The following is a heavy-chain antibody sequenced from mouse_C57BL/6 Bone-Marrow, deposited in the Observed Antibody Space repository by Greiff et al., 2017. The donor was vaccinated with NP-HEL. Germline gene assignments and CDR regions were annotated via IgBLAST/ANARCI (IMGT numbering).Heavy chain of an antibody. CDR1: GYTFTSYW. D-gene: IGHD2-2*01. J-gene: IGHJ2*01. Sequence: QVQLQQPGAELVKPGASVKLSCKASGYTFTSYWMHWVKQRPGQGLEWIGMIHPNSGSTNYNEKFKSKATLTVDKSSITAYMQLSSLTSEDSAVYYCARWFSHYFDYWGQGTTLTVSS. CDR3: ARWFSHYFDY. CDR2: IHPNSGST. V-gene: IGHV1-64*01.